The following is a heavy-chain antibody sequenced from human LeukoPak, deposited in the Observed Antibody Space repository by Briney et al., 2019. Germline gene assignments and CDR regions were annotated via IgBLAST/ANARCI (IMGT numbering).Heavy chain of an antibody. J-gene: IGHJ4*02. V-gene: IGHV1-2*06. Sequence: ASVKVSCKASGYTFTGCYMHWVRQAPGQGLEWMGRINPNSGGTNYAQKFQGRVTMTRDTSISTAYMELSRLRSDDTAVYYCAREVGYCSGGSCYHVDGYWGQGTLVTVSS. D-gene: IGHD2-15*01. CDR3: AREVGYCSGGSCYHVDGY. CDR1: GYTFTGCY. CDR2: INPNSGGT.